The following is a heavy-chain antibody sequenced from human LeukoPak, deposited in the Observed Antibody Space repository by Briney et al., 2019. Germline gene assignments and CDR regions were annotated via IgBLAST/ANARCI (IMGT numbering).Heavy chain of an antibody. D-gene: IGHD3-22*01. Sequence: PGGSLRLYCAASGFTFSNYGMYWVRQAPGKGLEWVTFIPFDGSNKYYADSVKGRFTISRDNSKNTLYLQMNSLRAEDTAVYYCAKDHRVYDNSAFLDSWGQGTLVTVSS. V-gene: IGHV3-30*02. J-gene: IGHJ4*02. CDR1: GFTFSNYG. CDR3: AKDHRVYDNSAFLDS. CDR2: IPFDGSNK.